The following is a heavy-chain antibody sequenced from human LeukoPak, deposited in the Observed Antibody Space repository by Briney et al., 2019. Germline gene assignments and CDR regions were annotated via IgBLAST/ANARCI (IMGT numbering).Heavy chain of an antibody. J-gene: IGHJ4*01. CDR1: GYPFDNFG. D-gene: IGHD4-17*01. Sequence: ASVKVSCKAPGYPFDNFGLTWVRQAPGQGLEWMGWTSAYNGNTHYAQKFRGRLTLTTETSTSTAYLELRSLKSDDTAVYYCARDRVGGDLTGVSLYWGQGTLVTVSS. CDR2: TSAYNGNT. V-gene: IGHV1-18*01. CDR3: ARDRVGGDLTGVSLY.